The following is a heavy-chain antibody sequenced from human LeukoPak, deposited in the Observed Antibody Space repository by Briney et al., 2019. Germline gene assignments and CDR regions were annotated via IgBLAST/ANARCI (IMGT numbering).Heavy chain of an antibody. CDR3: ARWIPAAGSDI. D-gene: IGHD6-13*01. J-gene: IGHJ4*02. CDR1: GFTFSSHA. Sequence: GGSLRLSCAASGFTFSSHAMSWVRQAPGKGLEWVSSISSSTNYIYYADSVKGRFTISRDNAKNSLFLHMNSLRAEDTAVYYCARWIPAAGSDIWGQGTLVIVSS. V-gene: IGHV3-21*06. CDR2: ISSSTNYI.